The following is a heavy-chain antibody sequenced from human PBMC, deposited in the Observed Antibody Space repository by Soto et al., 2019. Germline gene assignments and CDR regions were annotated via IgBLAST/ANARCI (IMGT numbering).Heavy chain of an antibody. CDR1: GFTFSSYA. CDR2: IDGSGGDT. V-gene: IGHV3-23*01. CDR3: GKKMGGAAYVGTAPFYL. J-gene: IGHJ5*02. Sequence: EVQLLESGGGLVQPGGSLRLSCAASGFTFSSYAMAWVRQAPGTGLEWVSGIDGSGGDTSFADSVKGRFSISRDNSKKMLELHLNSLRGEETARYYFGKKMGGAAYVGTAPFYLWGQGTLVPVSS. D-gene: IGHD3-10*02.